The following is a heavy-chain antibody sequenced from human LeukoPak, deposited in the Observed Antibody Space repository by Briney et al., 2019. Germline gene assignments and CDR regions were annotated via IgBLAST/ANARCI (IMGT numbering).Heavy chain of an antibody. J-gene: IGHJ6*03. V-gene: IGHV4-39*01. CDR3: ARQAGTYYFYYYMDV. D-gene: IGHD6-13*01. CDR2: IYYSGST. Sequence: MASETLSLTCNVSGASMGNYYWVWIRQPPGKGLEWIGSIYYSGSTNYNPSLKSRVTISVDTSKNQFSLKLSSVTAADTAVYFCARQAGTYYFYYYMDVWGKGTTVTISS. CDR1: GASMGNYY.